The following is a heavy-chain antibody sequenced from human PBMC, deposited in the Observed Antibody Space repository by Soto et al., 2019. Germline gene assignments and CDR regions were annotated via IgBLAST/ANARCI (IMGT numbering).Heavy chain of an antibody. V-gene: IGHV3-23*01. J-gene: IGHJ6*02. CDR1: GFTFSSYA. CDR2: ISGSGGIT. Sequence: EVKLLDSGGGLVQTGGSLRLSCAASGFTFSSYAMGWVRQAPGKGLDWVSVISGSGGITYSADSVKGRFTISRDNPKNILYLQMNGLRAEDTAVYYCAKGITDTGGYYYYSMDVWGQGTAVTVSS. D-gene: IGHD3-16*01. CDR3: AKGITDTGGYYYYSMDV.